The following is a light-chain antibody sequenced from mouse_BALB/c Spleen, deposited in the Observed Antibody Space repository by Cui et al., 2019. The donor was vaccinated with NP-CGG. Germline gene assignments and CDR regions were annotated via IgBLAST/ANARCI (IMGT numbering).Light chain of an antibody. CDR3: ALWYTNHWV. Sequence: QAVAPPQSALTTSPGETVTVTCRSSTGTVTTSNYANWVQEKPDHFFTGLIGGTNNRAPGVPARFSGSLIGDKAALTITGAQTEDEAIYFCALWYTNHWVFGGGTKLTVL. CDR2: GTN. CDR1: TGTVTTSNY. J-gene: IGLJ1*01. V-gene: IGLV1*01.